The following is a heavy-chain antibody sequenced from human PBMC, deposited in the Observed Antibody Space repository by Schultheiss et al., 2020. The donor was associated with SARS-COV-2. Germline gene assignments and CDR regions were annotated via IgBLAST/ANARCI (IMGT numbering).Heavy chain of an antibody. D-gene: IGHD6-13*01. CDR2: TYYRSKWYN. V-gene: IGHV6-1*01. Sequence: SETLSLTCAISGDSVSSNSAAWNWIRQSPSRGLEWLGRTYYRSKWYNDYAVSVKSRITINPDTSKNQFSLQLNSVTPEDTAVYYCAREVEVIAAAGTNYYYYYGMDVWGQGTTVTVSS. J-gene: IGHJ6*02. CDR3: AREVEVIAAAGTNYYYYYGMDV. CDR1: GDSVSSNSAA.